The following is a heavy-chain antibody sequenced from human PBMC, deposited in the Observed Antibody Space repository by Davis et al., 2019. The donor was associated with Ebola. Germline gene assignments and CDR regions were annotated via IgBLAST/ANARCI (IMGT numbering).Heavy chain of an antibody. J-gene: IGHJ6*02. D-gene: IGHD3-16*01. CDR1: GFNFDVYG. V-gene: IGHV3-9*01. CDR3: VKDPMGVWYGLDV. Sequence: SLKISCATSGFNFDVYGMHWVRQAPGKGLESVSGIIWNGGPMGYADSVKGRFTISRDNAKKSLYLHMSSLRAEDTALYYCVKDPMGVWYGLDVWGHGATVTVSS. CDR2: IIWNGGPM.